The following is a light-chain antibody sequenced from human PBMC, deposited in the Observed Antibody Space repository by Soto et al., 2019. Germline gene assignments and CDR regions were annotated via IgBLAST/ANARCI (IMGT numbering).Light chain of an antibody. J-gene: IGKJ5*01. V-gene: IGKV3-20*01. CDR2: GAS. Sequence: SVFTQSPFTLSLSPFYRATLSFMSSQSVSGSHLAWYQQKPGQAPRLLIYGASSRATGIPDRFSGSGSGTDFTLSIRRLEPEDFAVYYCQHYGFSLITFGQGTRLEI. CDR3: QHYGFSLIT. CDR1: QSVSGSH.